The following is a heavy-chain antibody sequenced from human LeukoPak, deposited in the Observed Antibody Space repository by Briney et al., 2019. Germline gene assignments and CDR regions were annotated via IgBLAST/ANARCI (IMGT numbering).Heavy chain of an antibody. D-gene: IGHD2-2*01. CDR3: ARVLGYCSSTSCYQGNDAFDI. CDR2: IIPIFGTA. V-gene: IGHV1-69*05. CDR1: GGTFSSYA. J-gene: IGHJ3*02. Sequence: ASVKVSFKASGGTFSSYAISWVRQAPGQGLEWMGGIIPIFGTANYAQKFQGRVTITTDESTSTAYMELSSLRSEDTAVYYCARVLGYCSSTSCYQGNDAFDIWGQGTMVTVSS.